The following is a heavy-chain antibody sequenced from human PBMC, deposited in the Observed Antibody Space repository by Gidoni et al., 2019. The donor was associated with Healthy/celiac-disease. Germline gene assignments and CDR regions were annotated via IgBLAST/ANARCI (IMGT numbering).Heavy chain of an antibody. V-gene: IGHV3-23*01. J-gene: IGHJ3*02. D-gene: IGHD6-13*01. CDR3: AKDLEMSSWYGDAFDI. Sequence: EVQLLESGGGLVQPGGSLRISCPAPGSPFISYAMSWVRQAPGTGLEWVSAISGSGGSTYNADSVKGRFTISRDNSKNTLYLKMNSLRAEDTAVYYCAKDLEMSSWYGDAFDIWGQGTMVTVSS. CDR2: ISGSGGST. CDR1: GSPFISYA.